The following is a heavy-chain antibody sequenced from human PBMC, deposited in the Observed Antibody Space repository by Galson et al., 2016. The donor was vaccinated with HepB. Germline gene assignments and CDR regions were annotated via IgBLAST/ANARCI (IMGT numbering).Heavy chain of an antibody. CDR2: ISGSGAST. V-gene: IGHV3-23*01. CDR1: GFTFSSYA. Sequence: SLRLSCAASGFTFSSYAMSWVRQAPGKGLEWVSVISGSGASTYYADSVKGRFTISRDNSKNTLYLQVNSLRVEDTAVYYCARYHLWAFDYWGQGTLVTVSS. D-gene: IGHD2-15*01. J-gene: IGHJ4*02. CDR3: ARYHLWAFDY.